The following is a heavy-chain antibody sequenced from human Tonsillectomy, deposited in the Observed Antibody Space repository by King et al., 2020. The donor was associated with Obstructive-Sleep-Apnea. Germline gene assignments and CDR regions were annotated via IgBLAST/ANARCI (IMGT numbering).Heavy chain of an antibody. V-gene: IGHV3-66*01. CDR2: IYSGGNT. CDR3: ARSFGWNYYYGLDV. D-gene: IGHD6-19*01. J-gene: IGHJ6*02. Sequence: VQLVESGGGLVQPGGSLRLSCAASGFNVSINFMSWVRQAPGKGLEWVSVIYSGGNTYYADSVKGRFTISRDNSKNTLHLQMISLRAEDTAVYYCARSFGWNYYYGLDVWGQGTTVTVSS. CDR1: GFNVSINF.